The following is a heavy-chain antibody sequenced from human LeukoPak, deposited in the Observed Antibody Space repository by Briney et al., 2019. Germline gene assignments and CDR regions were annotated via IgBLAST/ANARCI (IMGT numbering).Heavy chain of an antibody. CDR3: ATGGSSWPRAFHI. Sequence: ASVKVSCKVSGYTLTEMSIHWVRQAPGGALEWMGGFDPEDGETVYAPKFQGRVTMTEDTSISTAYMELSSLRSDDTAVYYCATGGSSWPRAFHIWGQGTMVTVSS. D-gene: IGHD6-13*01. CDR2: FDPEDGET. CDR1: GYTLTEMS. J-gene: IGHJ3*02. V-gene: IGHV1-24*01.